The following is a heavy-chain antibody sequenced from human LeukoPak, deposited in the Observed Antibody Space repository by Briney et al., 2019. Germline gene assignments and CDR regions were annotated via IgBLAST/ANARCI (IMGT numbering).Heavy chain of an antibody. CDR3: ARSRIAIVGPFDY. Sequence: SETLSLTCTVSAGSINSDTYYWGWIRQPPGKRLEWIGSIYYTGNTYYNASLNSRVAISVDMSKNQFSLKLSSVTAADTAAYYCARSRIAIVGPFDYWGQGPLVTVSS. CDR2: IYYTGNT. CDR1: AGSINSDTYY. D-gene: IGHD6-13*01. J-gene: IGHJ4*02. V-gene: IGHV4-39*01.